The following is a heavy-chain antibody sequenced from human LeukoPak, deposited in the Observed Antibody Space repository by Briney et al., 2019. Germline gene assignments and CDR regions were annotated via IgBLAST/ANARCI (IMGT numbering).Heavy chain of an antibody. CDR1: GHTYSSYG. D-gene: IGHD3-10*01. Sequence: ASVKVSCKDPGHTYSSYGINWVRQAPGQGLEWMGWISVQNGVTNYTQKLQGRVTLTTDTSTGTVYMELTSLRSDDTAVYYCASGPGRLGGLDYWGQGTLVTVSS. V-gene: IGHV1-18*01. J-gene: IGHJ4*02. CDR2: ISVQNGVT. CDR3: ASGPGRLGGLDY.